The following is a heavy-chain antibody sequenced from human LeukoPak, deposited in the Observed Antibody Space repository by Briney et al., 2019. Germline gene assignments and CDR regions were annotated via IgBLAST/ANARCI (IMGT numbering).Heavy chain of an antibody. V-gene: IGHV3-23*01. CDR1: GFTFSTYA. J-gene: IGHJ4*02. D-gene: IGHD3-3*01. Sequence: GGSLRLSCAASGFTFSTYAMGWVRQAPGKGLEWVSVISGSTDSTYYADSVKGRFTISRDNSKNTLYLQMNSLRAEETAVYYCAKGGYDLWSGYSPNFGYWGQGTLVTVSS. CDR2: ISGSTDST. CDR3: AKGGYDLWSGYSPNFGY.